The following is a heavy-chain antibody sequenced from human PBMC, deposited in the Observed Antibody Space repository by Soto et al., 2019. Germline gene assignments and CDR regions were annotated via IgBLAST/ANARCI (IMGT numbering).Heavy chain of an antibody. J-gene: IGHJ5*02. CDR3: ARDFPVGGRGGWFDP. V-gene: IGHV4-31*03. CDR2: IYYSGST. D-gene: IGHD3-10*01. Sequence: PSETLSVTCTVSGGSISGGVYYWSWIGHHPGKGLEWTGYIYYSGSTYYNPSLKSRVTISVDTSKNQFSLKLSSVTAADTAVYYCARDFPVGGRGGWFDPWGQGTLVTVSP. CDR1: GGSISGGVYY.